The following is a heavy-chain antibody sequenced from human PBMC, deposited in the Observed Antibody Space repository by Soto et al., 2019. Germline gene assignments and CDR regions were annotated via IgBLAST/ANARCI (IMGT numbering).Heavy chain of an antibody. V-gene: IGHV3-53*01. CDR3: ARVRYFDWLLSGPFDY. CDR1: GFTVSSNY. J-gene: IGHJ4*02. CDR2: IYSGGST. Sequence: EVQLVESGGGLIQPGGSLRLSCAASGFTVSSNYMSWVRQAPGKGLEWVSVIYSGGSTYYADSVKGRFTISRDNSKNTLYLQMNSLRAEDTAVYYCARVRYFDWLLSGPFDYWGQGTLVTVSS. D-gene: IGHD3-9*01.